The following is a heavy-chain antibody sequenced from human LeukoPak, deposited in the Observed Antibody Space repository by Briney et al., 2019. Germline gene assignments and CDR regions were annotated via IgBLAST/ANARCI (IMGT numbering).Heavy chain of an antibody. D-gene: IGHD4-17*01. CDR3: ARGGYGDYVFDP. J-gene: IGHJ5*02. V-gene: IGHV4-34*01. CDR1: GGSLSGYY. Sequence: SETLSLTCAVYGGSLSGYYWSWIRQPPGKGLEWIGEINHSGSTNYNPFLKSRVTISVDTSKNQFSLKLSSVTAADTAVYYCARGGYGDYVFDPWGQGTLVTVSS. CDR2: INHSGST.